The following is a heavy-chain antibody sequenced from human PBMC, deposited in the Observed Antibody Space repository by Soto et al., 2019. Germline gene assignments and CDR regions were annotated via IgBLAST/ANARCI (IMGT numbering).Heavy chain of an antibody. Sequence: EVQLVESGGGLVQPGRSLRLSCAASGFTFDDYAMHWVRQAPGKGLEWVSGISWNSASIGYADSVKGRFTISRDNAKNSLYLQMNSLRAEDTALYYCAKDDSQYSSSWYSKKLFDYWGQGTLVTVSS. J-gene: IGHJ4*02. CDR1: GFTFDDYA. CDR3: AKDDSQYSSSWYSKKLFDY. V-gene: IGHV3-9*01. D-gene: IGHD6-13*01. CDR2: ISWNSASI.